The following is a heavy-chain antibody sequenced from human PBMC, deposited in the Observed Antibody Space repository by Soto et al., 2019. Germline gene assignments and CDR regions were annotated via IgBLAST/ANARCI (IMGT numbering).Heavy chain of an antibody. CDR3: VTWGGIEARNLDH. J-gene: IGHJ4*02. D-gene: IGHD6-6*01. CDR1: GFTFSNYA. V-gene: IGHV3-23*01. CDR2: ISGSGDFT. Sequence: QAGGSLRLSCAASGFTFSNYAMSWVRQAPGKGLEWVSSISGSGDFTYYVDSVKGRFTISRDNSKNTLYLQMSSLKVEDTAMYHCVTWGGIEARNLDHWGQGTLVTVSS.